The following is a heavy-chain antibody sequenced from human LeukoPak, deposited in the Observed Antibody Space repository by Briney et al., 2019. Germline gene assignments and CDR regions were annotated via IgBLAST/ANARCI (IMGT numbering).Heavy chain of an antibody. J-gene: IGHJ4*02. CDR3: ARKNYDFWSGYYYY. D-gene: IGHD3-3*01. CDR2: INHSGST. V-gene: IGHV4-34*01. CDR1: GGSFSGYY. Sequence: SETLSLTCAVYGGSFSGYYWSWIRQPPGKGLEWIGEINHSGSTNYNPSLKSRVTISVDTSKNQFSLKLSSVTAADTSVYYCARKNYDFWSGYYYYGGQGTLVTVST.